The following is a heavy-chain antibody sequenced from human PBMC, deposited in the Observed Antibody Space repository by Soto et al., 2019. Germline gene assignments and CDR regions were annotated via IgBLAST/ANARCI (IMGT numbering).Heavy chain of an antibody. J-gene: IGHJ4*02. V-gene: IGHV6-1*01. Sequence: SQTLSLKCAICGDRDSSDSAEWNSIRQSPSSGLEWLGRTYYMSKWYDDYAVSVKSRITINPDTSKNQFCLQLNSVTPEDTAVYYCARDSPGYGDYVLFVYWGQGTLVTVSS. CDR3: ARDSPGYGDYVLFVY. CDR1: GDRDSSDSAE. D-gene: IGHD4-17*01. CDR2: TYYMSKWYD.